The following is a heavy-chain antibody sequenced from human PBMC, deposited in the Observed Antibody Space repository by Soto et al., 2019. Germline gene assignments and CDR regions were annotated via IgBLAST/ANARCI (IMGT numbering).Heavy chain of an antibody. CDR3: AHVSYDFWGDYLFHAFDF. Sequence: QITLKESGPTLVKPTQTLTLTCTFSGFSLNTIEVGVGWIRQPPGKALEWLALIYWNGDERYSPSLKSRLTITKDTSKNQVVLTMTNMDPVDTATYYCAHVSYDFWGDYLFHAFDFWGQGTLVIVSS. D-gene: IGHD3-3*01. CDR2: IYWNGDE. CDR1: GFSLNTIEVG. V-gene: IGHV2-5*01. J-gene: IGHJ4*02.